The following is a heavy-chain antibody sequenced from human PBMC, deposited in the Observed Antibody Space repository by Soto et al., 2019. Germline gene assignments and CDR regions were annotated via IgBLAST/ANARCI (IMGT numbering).Heavy chain of an antibody. V-gene: IGHV1-2*02. D-gene: IGHD3-3*01. Sequence: ASVKVSCKASGYTFTGYYMQWVRQAPGQGLEWMGWINLISGGTNYAQKFQGRVTMTRDTSISTAYMELRRLRSDDTAVYYCAREIPKVPHYDFWSGSNWFDPWGKGTMVTVSS. CDR2: INLISGGT. CDR1: GYTFTGYY. CDR3: AREIPKVPHYDFWSGSNWFDP. J-gene: IGHJ5*02.